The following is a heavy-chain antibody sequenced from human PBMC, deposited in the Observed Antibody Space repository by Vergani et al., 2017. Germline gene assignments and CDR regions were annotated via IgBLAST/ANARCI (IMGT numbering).Heavy chain of an antibody. Sequence: LEESGGGSVKPGGSLRLSCAASGFKFSDHYMSWIRQAPGKGLEWVSHISPGASTVSYTDSVTGRFTLSRYNDNNSLTLDMTTLRVEDTAVYYCAKNPCISTTRHYYAMDVWGQGTTVTVSS. V-gene: IGHV3-11*04. CDR2: ISPGASTV. CDR1: GFKFSDHY. CDR3: AKNPCISTTRHYYAMDV. D-gene: IGHD1-1*01. J-gene: IGHJ6*02.